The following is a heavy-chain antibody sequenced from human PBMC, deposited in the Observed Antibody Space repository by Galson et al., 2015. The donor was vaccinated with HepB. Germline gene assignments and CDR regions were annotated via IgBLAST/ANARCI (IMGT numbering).Heavy chain of an antibody. CDR2: IYYSGST. V-gene: IGHV4-59*01. Sequence: SETLSLTCTVSGGSISSYYWSWIRQPPGKGLEWIGYIYYSGSTNYNPSLKSRVTISVDTSKNQFSLKLSSVTAADTAVYYCARRLGYCTNGVCWFDPWGQGTLVTVSS. CDR3: ARRLGYCTNGVCWFDP. D-gene: IGHD2-8*01. J-gene: IGHJ5*02. CDR1: GGSISSYY.